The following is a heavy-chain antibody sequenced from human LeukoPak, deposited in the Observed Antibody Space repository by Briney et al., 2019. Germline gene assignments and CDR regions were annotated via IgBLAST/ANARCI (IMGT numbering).Heavy chain of an antibody. D-gene: IGHD3-22*01. CDR3: ARESLSDSRGQGGGFDL. CDR1: GFTFSSHG. V-gene: IGHV3-33*01. J-gene: IGHJ3*01. Sequence: GRSLRLSCAASGFTFSSHGIHWVRQAPGKGLEWVTVIWYDGGNKYYADSVKGRFTISRDNSKNTADLQMNSLSAEDTAVYYCARESLSDSRGQGGGFDLWGQGTMVTVSS. CDR2: IWYDGGNK.